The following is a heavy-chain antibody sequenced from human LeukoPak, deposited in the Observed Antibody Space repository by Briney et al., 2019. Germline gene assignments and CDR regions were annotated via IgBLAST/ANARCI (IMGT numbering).Heavy chain of an antibody. CDR1: GYIFISYY. J-gene: IGHJ4*02. Sequence: ASVTVSCKASGYIFISYYMHWVRQAPGQGLEWMGTINPSGGSTSYAQKFQGRVTMTRDTSTSTVYMDLSSLRSEDTAVYFCARAMTTNWYYFDYWGQGTLVTVSS. V-gene: IGHV1-46*01. D-gene: IGHD1-1*01. CDR3: ARAMTTNWYYFDY. CDR2: INPSGGST.